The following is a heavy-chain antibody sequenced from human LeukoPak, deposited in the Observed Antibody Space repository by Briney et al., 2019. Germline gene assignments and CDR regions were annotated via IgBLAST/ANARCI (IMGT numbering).Heavy chain of an antibody. Sequence: GRSLRLSCAASGFPFSSYALHWVRQAPGKGLEWVAVISCDGSNKYYADSVKGRFTISRDNSKNTLYLQMNSLRAEDTAVYYCARDLAAAGDAFDIWGQGTMVTVSS. CDR1: GFPFSSYA. D-gene: IGHD6-13*01. V-gene: IGHV3-30-3*01. CDR3: ARDLAAAGDAFDI. CDR2: ISCDGSNK. J-gene: IGHJ3*02.